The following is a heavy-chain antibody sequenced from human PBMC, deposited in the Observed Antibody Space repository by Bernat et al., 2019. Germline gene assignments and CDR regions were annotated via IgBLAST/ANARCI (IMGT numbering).Heavy chain of an antibody. V-gene: IGHV3-15*01. CDR2: IKSKTDGGTT. CDR1: GFTFSNAW. Sequence: EVQLVESGGGLVKPGGSLRLSCAASGFTFSNAWMSWVRQAPGKGLEWVGRIKSKTDGGTTDYAAPVKGRFTISRDDSKNTLYLQMNSLKTEDTAVYYCATVRRGNGWYIDYWGQGTLVTVSS. J-gene: IGHJ4*02. D-gene: IGHD6-25*01. CDR3: ATVRRGNGWYIDY.